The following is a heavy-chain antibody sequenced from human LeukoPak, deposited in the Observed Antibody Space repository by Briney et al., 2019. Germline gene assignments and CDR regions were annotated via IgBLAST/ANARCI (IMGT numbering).Heavy chain of an antibody. Sequence: GGSLRLSCAASGFTFSSYAMHWVRQAPGKGLEWVAVISYDGSNKYYADSVKGRFTISRDNSKNTLYLQMNSLRAEDTAVYYCARNSGSYYAVSWFDPWGQGTLVTVSS. D-gene: IGHD1-26*01. CDR1: GFTFSSYA. V-gene: IGHV3-30-3*01. CDR2: ISYDGSNK. CDR3: ARNSGSYYAVSWFDP. J-gene: IGHJ5*02.